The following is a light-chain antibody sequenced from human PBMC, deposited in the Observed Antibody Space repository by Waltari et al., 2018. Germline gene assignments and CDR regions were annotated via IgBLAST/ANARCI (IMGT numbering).Light chain of an antibody. CDR2: DVT. V-gene: IGLV2-14*03. J-gene: IGLJ1*01. CDR1: SSDAGTYDY. CDR3: SSYTTSSTVYV. Sequence: QSALTQPASVSGSPGQTITISSTGTSSDAGTYDYVSCYQQHPGKAPKPMIFDVTKRPAGMSNRFSGSKSGNTASLTIFGLQAEDEADDYCSSYTTSSTVYVFGTGTKVTVL.